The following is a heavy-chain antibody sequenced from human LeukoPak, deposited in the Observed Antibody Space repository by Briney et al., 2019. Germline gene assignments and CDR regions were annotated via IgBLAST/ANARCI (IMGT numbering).Heavy chain of an antibody. V-gene: IGHV3-21*01. J-gene: IGHJ4*02. D-gene: IGHD3-16*02. Sequence: PGGSLRLSCAASGSTFSSYSMNWVRQAPGKGLEWVSSISSSSSYIYYADSVKGRFTISRDNAKNSLYLQMNSLRAEDTAVYYCAGGASYDYVWGSYRPVDYWGQGTLVTVSS. CDR1: GSTFSSYS. CDR3: AGGASYDYVWGSYRPVDY. CDR2: ISSSSSYI.